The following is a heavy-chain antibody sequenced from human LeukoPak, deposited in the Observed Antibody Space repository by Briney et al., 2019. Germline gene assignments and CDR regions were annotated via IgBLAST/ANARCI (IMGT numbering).Heavy chain of an antibody. Sequence: GGSLRLSCAASGFTFNSYNMNWVRQAPGKGLEWVSSISSSSSYIYYADSVKGRFTISRDNAKNSLYLQMNSLRAEDTAVYYCARVGSSSWYDYWGQGTLVTVSS. V-gene: IGHV3-21*01. D-gene: IGHD6-13*01. CDR2: ISSSSSYI. CDR3: ARVGSSSWYDY. CDR1: GFTFNSYN. J-gene: IGHJ4*02.